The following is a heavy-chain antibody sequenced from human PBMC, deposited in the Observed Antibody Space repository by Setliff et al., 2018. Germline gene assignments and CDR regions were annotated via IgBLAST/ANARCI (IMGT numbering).Heavy chain of an antibody. D-gene: IGHD3-22*01. J-gene: IGHJ3*01. Sequence: LSLTCTVYGGSFSNYYWSWIRQPPGKGLEWIGEINHSGSTNYNPSLTSRVTISVDTSKNQFSLKLSSVTAADTAVYYCARLYHNDNSADFRRAPFDVWGQGIMVTVSS. CDR3: ARLYHNDNSADFRRAPFDV. CDR2: INHSGST. V-gene: IGHV4-34*01. CDR1: GGSFSNYY.